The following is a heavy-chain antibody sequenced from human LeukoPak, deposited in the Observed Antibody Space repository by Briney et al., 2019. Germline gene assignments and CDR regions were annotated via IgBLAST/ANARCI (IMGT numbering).Heavy chain of an antibody. V-gene: IGHV4-39*07. J-gene: IGHJ4*02. CDR1: GGSISSSSYY. CDR2: INHSGSA. Sequence: ASETLSLTCTVSGGSISSSSYYWGWIRQPPGKGLEWIGEINHSGSANYNPSLKGRVTISVDTSKNQFSLKPSSVTAADTAVYYCARGPNGSGSFPPDYWGQGTLVTVSS. CDR3: ARGPNGSGSFPPDY. D-gene: IGHD3-10*01.